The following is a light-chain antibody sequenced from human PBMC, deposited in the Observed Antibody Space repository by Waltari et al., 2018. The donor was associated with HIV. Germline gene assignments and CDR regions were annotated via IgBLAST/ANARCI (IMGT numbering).Light chain of an antibody. CDR1: SSNIGTNYD. J-gene: IGLJ3*02. Sequence: QSVLTQPPSVSGAPGQNATVSCTGSSSNIGTNYDVHWYQFLPGEVPKLLIYCNTIRPAGVPGRFSGSSSGTSASLAITGLQPADEADYYCQSYDNTVNGWVFGGGTRVTV. V-gene: IGLV1-40*01. CDR2: CNT. CDR3: QSYDNTVNGWV.